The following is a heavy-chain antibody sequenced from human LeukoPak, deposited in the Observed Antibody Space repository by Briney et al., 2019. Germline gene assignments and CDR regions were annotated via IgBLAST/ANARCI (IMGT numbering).Heavy chain of an antibody. J-gene: IGHJ6*02. D-gene: IGHD4-17*01. CDR3: AKLQSDGLRTYYGMHV. CDR2: STGSGGAT. CDR1: GFTFSSYA. Sequence: HPGGSLRLSCVASGFTFSSYAMTWVRQAPGKGLEWVSASTGSGGATYYADSVMGRFTISRDNSKNTLYLQMNSLRAEDTAVYYCAKLQSDGLRTYYGMHVWGQGTTVTVSS. V-gene: IGHV3-23*01.